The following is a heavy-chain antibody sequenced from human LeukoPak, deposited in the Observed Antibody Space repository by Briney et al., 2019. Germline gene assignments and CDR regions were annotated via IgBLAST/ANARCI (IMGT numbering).Heavy chain of an antibody. CDR2: IYYSGST. Sequence: MASETLSLTCTVSGGSISSSSYYWGWIRQPPGKGLEWIGSIYYSGSTYYNPSLKSRVTISVDTSKNQFSLKLSPVTAADTAVYYCARVYSSGWFDYWGQGTLVTVSS. CDR3: ARVYSSGWFDY. D-gene: IGHD6-19*01. J-gene: IGHJ4*02. V-gene: IGHV4-39*01. CDR1: GGSISSSSYY.